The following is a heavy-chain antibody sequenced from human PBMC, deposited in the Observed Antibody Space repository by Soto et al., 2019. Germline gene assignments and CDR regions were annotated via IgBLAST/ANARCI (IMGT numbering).Heavy chain of an antibody. D-gene: IGHD2-15*01. CDR2: ISSSSNYI. J-gene: IGHJ4*02. CDR3: ARSDEGLYCTGDSCYKY. Sequence: GGSLRLSCAASGFTFRTYSMNWVRQAPGKGLEWVSSISSSSNYIHCADSVKGRFTISRDNAKNSLYLQMNSLRAEDTAVYYCARSDEGLYCTGDSCYKYWGQGTLVTVSS. V-gene: IGHV3-21*06. CDR1: GFTFRTYS.